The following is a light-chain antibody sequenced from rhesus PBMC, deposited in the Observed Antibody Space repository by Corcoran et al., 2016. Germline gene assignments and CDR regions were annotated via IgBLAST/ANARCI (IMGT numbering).Light chain of an antibody. J-gene: IGKJ3*01. V-gene: IGKV1-22*01. Sequence: DIQMTQSPSSLSASVGDTVTITCRANQSINSWLDWYQQKPGKAPKLLIYKASSLKTGVPSRFSGSGSGTDFNLTIRSLQPEDFASYYCLQYTTTPFTLGPGTTLDI. CDR1: QSINSW. CDR3: LQYTTTPFT. CDR2: KAS.